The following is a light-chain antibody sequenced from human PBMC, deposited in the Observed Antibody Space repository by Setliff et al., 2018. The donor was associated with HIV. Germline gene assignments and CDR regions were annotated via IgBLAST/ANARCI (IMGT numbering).Light chain of an antibody. V-gene: IGLV2-14*01. CDR1: SSDIGTYNY. J-gene: IGLJ3*02. CDR3: NSYTTSTTRV. CDR2: GVN. Sequence: QSALAQPASVSGSPGQSITISCIGTSSDIGTYNYVSWYQHHPGNAPRLIIYGVNNRPSGVSDRFSGSKSGNTASLTISGLQAEDEAHYYCNSYTTSTTRVFGGGTKVTVL.